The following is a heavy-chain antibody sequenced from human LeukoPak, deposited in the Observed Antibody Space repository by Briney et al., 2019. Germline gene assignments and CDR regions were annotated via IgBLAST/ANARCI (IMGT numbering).Heavy chain of an antibody. CDR1: GFTFISFG. CDR2: ISYDGSNK. D-gene: IGHD3-22*01. Sequence: QPGRSLRLSCAASGFTFISFGMHWVRQAPGKGLEWVSLISYDGSNKYYADSVKGRFTISRDNSKNTLYLQMNSLRAEDAPVYYCAKDWDPGYYDSSGSYPDYWGQGTLVTVSS. J-gene: IGHJ4*02. CDR3: AKDWDPGYYDSSGSYPDY. V-gene: IGHV3-30*18.